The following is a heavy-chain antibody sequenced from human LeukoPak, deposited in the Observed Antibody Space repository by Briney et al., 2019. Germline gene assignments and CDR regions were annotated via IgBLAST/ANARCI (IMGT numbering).Heavy chain of an antibody. D-gene: IGHD2-21*02. CDR1: GFTFSSYG. CDR2: ISYDGSNK. J-gene: IGHJ4*02. Sequence: GGSLRLSCPASGFTFSSYGMHGVRQALGKGREWVAVISYDGSNKYYADSVKGRFTISRDNSKNTLYLQMNSLRAEDTAVYYCAKDDPVTELDYWGQGTLVTVSS. V-gene: IGHV3-30*18. CDR3: AKDDPVTELDY.